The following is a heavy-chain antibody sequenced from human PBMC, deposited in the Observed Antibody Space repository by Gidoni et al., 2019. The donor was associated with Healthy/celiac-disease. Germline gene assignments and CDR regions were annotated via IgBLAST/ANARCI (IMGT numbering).Heavy chain of an antibody. CDR3: AKACTTGTTWGYYGMDV. CDR2: ISYDGSNK. J-gene: IGHJ6*02. CDR1: GFTFSIYG. V-gene: IGHV3-30*18. Sequence: QVQLVESGGGVVQPGRSLRLSCAASGFTFSIYGMHWVRQAPGKGLEWVAVISYDGSNKYYADSVKGRFTISRDNSKNTLYLQMNSLRAEDTAVYYCAKACTTGTTWGYYGMDVWGQGTTVTVSS. D-gene: IGHD1-1*01.